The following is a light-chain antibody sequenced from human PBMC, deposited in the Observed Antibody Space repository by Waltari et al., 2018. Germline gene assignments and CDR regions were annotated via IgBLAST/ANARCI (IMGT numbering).Light chain of an antibody. CDR3: CSYAGSSTFL. CDR2: EGN. V-gene: IGLV2-23*03. Sequence: QSALTQPASVSGSPAQPITISCPGTSNDLRSYHRVPWYQQHPGKAPKLLIYEGNKRHSGVSNRFSGSNSGNTASLTISGLQAEDEADYYCCSYAGSSTFLFGGGTKVTVL. J-gene: IGLJ2*01. CDR1: SNDLRSYHR.